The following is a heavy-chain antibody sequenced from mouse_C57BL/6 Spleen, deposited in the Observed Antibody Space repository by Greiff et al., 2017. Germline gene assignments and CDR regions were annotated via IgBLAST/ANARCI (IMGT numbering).Heavy chain of an antibody. CDR3: TRSLITTERNYFDY. CDR1: GYTFTSYW. J-gene: IGHJ2*01. CDR2: IYPGNSDT. V-gene: IGHV1-5*01. D-gene: IGHD1-1*01. Sequence: EVQLQQSGTVLARPGASVKMSCKTSGYTFTSYWMHWVKQRPGQGLEWIGAIYPGNSDTGYNQKFKGKAKLTAVTSASTAYMELSSLTNEDSAFYYCTRSLITTERNYFDYWGQGTTLAVSS.